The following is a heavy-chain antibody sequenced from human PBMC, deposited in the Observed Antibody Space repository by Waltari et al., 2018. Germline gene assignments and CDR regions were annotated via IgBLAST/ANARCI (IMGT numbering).Heavy chain of an antibody. Sequence: EVQLLESGGGLVQPGGSLRLSCAASGFTFSSYAMSWVRQAPGKGLEWVSVIYSGGSTYYADSVKGRFTISRDNSKNTLYLQMNSLRAEDTAVYYCAKDRHYCSSTSCYGDAEYFQHWGQGILVTVSS. J-gene: IGHJ1*01. V-gene: IGHV3-23*03. D-gene: IGHD2-2*01. CDR2: IYSGGST. CDR3: AKDRHYCSSTSCYGDAEYFQH. CDR1: GFTFSSYA.